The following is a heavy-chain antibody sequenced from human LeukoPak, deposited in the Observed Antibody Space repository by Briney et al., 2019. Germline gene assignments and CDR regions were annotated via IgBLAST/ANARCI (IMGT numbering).Heavy chain of an antibody. D-gene: IGHD3-3*01. CDR1: GYTFTDYY. V-gene: IGHV1-69-2*01. CDR3: ATPRVRFLEWLFNY. CDR2: VDPEDGET. Sequence: ASVKISCKVSGYTFTDYYMHWVQQAPGKGLEWMGLVDPEDGETIYADKFQGRVTITADTSTDTAYMELSSLRSEDTAVYYCATPRVRFLEWLFNYWGQGTLVTVSS. J-gene: IGHJ4*02.